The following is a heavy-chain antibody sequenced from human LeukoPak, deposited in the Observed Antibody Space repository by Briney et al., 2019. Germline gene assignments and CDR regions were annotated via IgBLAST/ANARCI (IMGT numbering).Heavy chain of an antibody. CDR3: ARYSGSYYAFDI. Sequence: GGSLRLSCAASGFTFSSYGMTWVRQGPGKGLEWVANIKQDGSEKYYVDSVRGRFTISRDNAKNSLYLQMNSLRAEDTAVYYCARYSGSYYAFDIWGQGTMVTVSS. V-gene: IGHV3-7*01. CDR1: GFTFSSYG. J-gene: IGHJ3*02. CDR2: IKQDGSEK. D-gene: IGHD1-26*01.